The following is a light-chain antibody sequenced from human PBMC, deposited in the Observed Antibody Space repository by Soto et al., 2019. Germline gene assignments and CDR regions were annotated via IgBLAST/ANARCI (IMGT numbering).Light chain of an antibody. Sequence: EIVLTQSPGTLSLSPGGRATLSCRASQSVSSSYLAWYQHKPGQAPRLLIYGASSRATGIPDRFSGSGSGTDFTLTICRLEPEDFAVYYCQQYGSSPHTFGQGTKLEIK. V-gene: IGKV3-20*01. J-gene: IGKJ2*01. CDR2: GAS. CDR1: QSVSSSY. CDR3: QQYGSSPHT.